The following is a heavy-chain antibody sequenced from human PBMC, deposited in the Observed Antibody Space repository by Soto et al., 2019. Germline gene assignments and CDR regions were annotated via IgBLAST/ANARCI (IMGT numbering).Heavy chain of an antibody. V-gene: IGHV4-34*01. CDR1: LMSFRGSY. CDR2: INHVGIT. J-gene: IGHJ5*02. Sequence: SVILFFTYAVSLMSFRGSYWTWTCQSPGKGLEWLGDINHVGITNYNPSLKSRVSIPVDTSKSQFSLKLSSVTAADTAVYYCARAHDFWGGRQQPCAAWGLGTLVSVSA. D-gene: IGHD3-3*01. CDR3: ARAHDFWGGRQQPCAA.